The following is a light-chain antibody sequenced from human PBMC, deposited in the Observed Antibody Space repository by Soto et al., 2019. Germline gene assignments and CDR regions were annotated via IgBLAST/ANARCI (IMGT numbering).Light chain of an antibody. CDR1: QSISTW. J-gene: IGKJ1*01. Sequence: DIHMTQSPPTLSASVGDRVTITCRASQSISTWLAWYQQTPGKAPKLRREGASTLERGGPSRVSGSGSGTEFNLTISSLQPDDVATFYCQHYKTHSPTFGQGTKVDIK. CDR2: GAS. CDR3: QHYKTHSPT. V-gene: IGKV1-5*01.